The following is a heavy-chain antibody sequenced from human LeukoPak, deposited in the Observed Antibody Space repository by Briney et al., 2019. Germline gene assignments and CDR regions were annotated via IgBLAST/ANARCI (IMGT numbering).Heavy chain of an antibody. CDR3: ARETRYSYGYRTFDY. Sequence: PSETLSLTCAVYGGSFSGYYWSWIRQPPGKGLEWIGEINHSGSTNYNPSLKSRVTISVDTSKNQFSLKLSSVTAADTAVYYCARETRYSYGYRTFDYWGQGTLVTVSS. V-gene: IGHV4-34*01. D-gene: IGHD5-18*01. CDR2: INHSGST. J-gene: IGHJ4*02. CDR1: GGSFSGYY.